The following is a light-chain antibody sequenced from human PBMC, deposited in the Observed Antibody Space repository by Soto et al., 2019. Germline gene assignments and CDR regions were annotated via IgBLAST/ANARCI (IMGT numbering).Light chain of an antibody. CDR3: SSYTSGSTLVV. CDR1: SSDVGAYNY. J-gene: IGLJ2*01. V-gene: IGLV2-14*01. Sequence: QSALTQPASVSGSPGQSITISCTGSSSDVGAYNYVSWYQQHPGKAPRLMIYEVTNRPSGVSNRFSGSKSGNTASLTISGLRAADEADYYCSSYTSGSTLVVFGGGTQVTVL. CDR2: EVT.